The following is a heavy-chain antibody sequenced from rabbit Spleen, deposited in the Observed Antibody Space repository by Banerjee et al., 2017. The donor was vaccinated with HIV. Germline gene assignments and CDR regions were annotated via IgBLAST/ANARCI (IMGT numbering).Heavy chain of an antibody. CDR1: GFSFSSSYD. V-gene: IGHV1S40*01. D-gene: IGHD1-1*01. Sequence: QQLVESGGGLVKPGASLTLTCTASGFSFSSSYDMCWVRQAPGKGLEWIGCIYTGNYKTYYAGWAKGRFTISKASSTTVTLQMTSLTAADTATYFCARDLVAVIGWNFNLWGQGTLVTVS. J-gene: IGHJ4*01. CDR2: IYTGNYKT. CDR3: ARDLVAVIGWNFNL.